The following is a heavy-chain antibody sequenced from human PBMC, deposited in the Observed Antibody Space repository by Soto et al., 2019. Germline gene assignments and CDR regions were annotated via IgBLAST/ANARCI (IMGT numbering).Heavy chain of an antibody. CDR3: ARLVNYYFGMDV. CDR2: IYPGDSDT. V-gene: IGHV5-51*01. CDR1: DTTHW. J-gene: IGHJ6*02. Sequence: PGESLKISCKASDTTHWIGWVRQKPGKGLEWMGIIYPGDSDTKYSPSFQGQVTISVDKSISTAYLHWSSLKASDTATYYCARLVNYYFGMDVWGLGTTGTVSS.